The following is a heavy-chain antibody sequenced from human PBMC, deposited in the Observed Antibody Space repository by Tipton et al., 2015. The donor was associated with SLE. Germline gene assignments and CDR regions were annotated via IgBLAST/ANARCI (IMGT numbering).Heavy chain of an antibody. CDR2: ISAYGSV. J-gene: IGHJ4*02. CDR1: GDSLSSFY. D-gene: IGHD1-26*01. Sequence: TLSLTCTVSGDSLSSFYWSWIRQAPGKGLEWVGHISAYGSVNNNPSLRGRVTISVDTSKNQFSLKMRSVTAADTAVYYCARDSLPPSGGVDYWGQGTLVTVSS. CDR3: ARDSLPPSGGVDY. V-gene: IGHV4-4*08.